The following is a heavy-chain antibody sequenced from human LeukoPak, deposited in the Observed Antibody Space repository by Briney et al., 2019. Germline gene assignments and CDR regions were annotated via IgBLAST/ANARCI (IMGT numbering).Heavy chain of an antibody. CDR2: IYYSGNT. CDR3: ARLKKAEGSLLEF. CDR1: GDSISTGGYY. Sequence: PSQTLSLTCTVSGDSISTGGYYWNWIRQPPGKALEWIGCIYYSGNTYYNPSLQSRVTISVDTSRNMFSLRLTSVTAADTALYYCARLKKAEGSLLEFWGQGSLVTVSS. J-gene: IGHJ4*02. V-gene: IGHV4-31*03.